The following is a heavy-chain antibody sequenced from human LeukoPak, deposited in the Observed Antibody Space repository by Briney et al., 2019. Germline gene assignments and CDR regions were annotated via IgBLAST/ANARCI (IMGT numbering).Heavy chain of an antibody. D-gene: IGHD1-26*01. CDR1: GFTFSSYW. CDR2: IKQDGSEK. V-gene: IGHV3-7*01. Sequence: GGSLRLSCAASGFTFSSYWMSWVRQAPGKGLEWVANIKQDGSEKYYVDSVKGRFTISRDNAKNSLYLQMNSLRAEDTAVYYCARLAWELPAGYYYYYMDVWGKGTTVTVSS. J-gene: IGHJ6*03. CDR3: ARLAWELPAGYYYYYMDV.